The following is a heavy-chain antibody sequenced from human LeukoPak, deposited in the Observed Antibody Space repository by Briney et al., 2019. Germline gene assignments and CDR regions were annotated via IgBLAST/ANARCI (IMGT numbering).Heavy chain of an antibody. CDR2: IYTSGST. V-gene: IGHV4-61*02. D-gene: IGHD4-11*01. J-gene: IGHJ5*02. Sequence: PSQTLSLTCSVSGGSISSGSYYWSWIRQPAGKGLEWIGRIYTSGSTNYNPSLKSRVTISVDTSKNQFSLKLSSVTAADTAVYYCAKVTTEWFDPWGQGTLVTVSS. CDR3: AKVTTEWFDP. CDR1: GGSISSGSYY.